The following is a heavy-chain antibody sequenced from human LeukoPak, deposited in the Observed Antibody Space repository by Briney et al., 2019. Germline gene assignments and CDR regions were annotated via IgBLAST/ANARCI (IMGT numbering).Heavy chain of an antibody. CDR1: GFTFSSYA. J-gene: IGHJ5*02. Sequence: GGSLRLSCAASGFTFSSYAMSWVRQAPGKGLEWVSAISGSGGSTYYADSVKGRFTISRDNSKNTLYLQMNSLRAEDTAVYYCAKCSIGSYYSRDWFDPWGQGTLVTVSS. D-gene: IGHD1-26*01. CDR3: AKCSIGSYYSRDWFDP. V-gene: IGHV3-23*01. CDR2: ISGSGGST.